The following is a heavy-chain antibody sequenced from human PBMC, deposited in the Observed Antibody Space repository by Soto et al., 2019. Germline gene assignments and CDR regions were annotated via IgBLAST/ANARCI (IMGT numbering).Heavy chain of an antibody. D-gene: IGHD2-15*01. Sequence: EVQLLESGGGLVQPGGSLRLSCAASGFTFSSYAMSWVRQAPGKGLEWVSAISGSGGSTYYGDSVKGRFTISRDNSKNTLYLHMNSLRAADTALYYCGEDDKLFGSCCGDYWGQRTLVTVST. CDR2: ISGSGGST. CDR3: GEDDKLFGSCCGDY. CDR1: GFTFSSYA. V-gene: IGHV3-23*01. J-gene: IGHJ4*02.